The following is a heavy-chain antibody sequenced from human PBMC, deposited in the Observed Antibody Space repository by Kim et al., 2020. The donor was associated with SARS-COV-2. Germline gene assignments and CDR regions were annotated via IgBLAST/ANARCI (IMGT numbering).Heavy chain of an antibody. D-gene: IGHD6-13*01. Sequence: ADSVKGRFTISRDNAKNSLYLQMNSLRAEDTAVYYCASLSLYSRIAYFDYWGQGTLVTVSS. V-gene: IGHV3-11*03. J-gene: IGHJ4*02. CDR3: ASLSLYSRIAYFDY.